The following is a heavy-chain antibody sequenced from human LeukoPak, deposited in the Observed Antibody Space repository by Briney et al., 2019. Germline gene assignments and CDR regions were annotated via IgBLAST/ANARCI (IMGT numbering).Heavy chain of an antibody. Sequence: ASVKVSCKASGYTFTSYGISWVRQAPGQGLEWMGWISAYNGNTNYAQKLQGRVTMTTDTSTSTAYMELRSLRSDDTAVYYCARAVGSYSSSPGKWFDPWGQGTLVTVSS. J-gene: IGHJ5*02. D-gene: IGHD6-6*01. CDR2: ISAYNGNT. V-gene: IGHV1-18*01. CDR3: ARAVGSYSSSPGKWFDP. CDR1: GYTFTSYG.